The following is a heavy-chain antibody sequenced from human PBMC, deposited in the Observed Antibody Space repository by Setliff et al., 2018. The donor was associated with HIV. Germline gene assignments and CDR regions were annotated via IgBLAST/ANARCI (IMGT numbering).Heavy chain of an antibody. CDR1: GYSISSGYY. Sequence: SETLSLTCAVSGYSISSGYYWGWIRQPPGKGLEWIGNLYHSGSTYYNPSLESRVTISRDTSKNQFSLKLSSVTATDTAVYYCASAVEGYWGQGTLVTVSS. V-gene: IGHV4-38-2*01. CDR3: ASAVEGY. CDR2: LYHSGST. J-gene: IGHJ4*02.